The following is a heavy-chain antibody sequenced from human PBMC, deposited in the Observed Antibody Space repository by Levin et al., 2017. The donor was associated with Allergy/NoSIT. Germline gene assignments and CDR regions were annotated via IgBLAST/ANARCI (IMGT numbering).Heavy chain of an antibody. CDR3: ARLAMDGGVIWFDP. J-gene: IGHJ5*02. V-gene: IGHV3-66*04. D-gene: IGHD3-10*01. CDR1: GLTVAADS. CDR2: IYNTGDT. Sequence: GGSLRLSCAASGLTVAADSMSWVRQAPGKGLQWVSIIYNTGDTLYADSVKGRFSISRDTAKNTVFLQMNTLRSEDTAVYYCARLAMDGGVIWFDPWGQGTQVTVSP.